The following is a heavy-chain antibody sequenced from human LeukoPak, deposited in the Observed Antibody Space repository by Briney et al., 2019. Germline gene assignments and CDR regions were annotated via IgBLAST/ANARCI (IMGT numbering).Heavy chain of an antibody. J-gene: IGHJ6*02. CDR1: GYTFTSYG. Sequence: ASVKVSCTASGYTFTSYGISWVRQAPGQGLEWMGWISAYNGNTNYAQKLQGRVTMTTDTSTSTAYMELRSLRSDDTAVYYCARLAGGWFGEFLPLVDYYYYGMDVWGQGTTVTVSS. V-gene: IGHV1-18*01. D-gene: IGHD3-10*01. CDR2: ISAYNGNT. CDR3: ARLAGGWFGEFLPLVDYYYYGMDV.